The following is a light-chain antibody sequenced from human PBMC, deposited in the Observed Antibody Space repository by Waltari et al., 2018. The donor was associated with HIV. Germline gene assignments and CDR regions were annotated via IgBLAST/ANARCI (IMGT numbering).Light chain of an antibody. V-gene: IGLV2-14*01. CDR1: KSAIGYYNY. J-gene: IGLJ2*01. CDR2: EVT. Sequence: HSALAQPASVSGSPGQSVIISCTGSKSAIGYYNYVSWYQHQSGRAPKALIYEVTSRPSGISSRFSGSKSGNTAFLTISGLQIDDEGDYFCSSYTTSGIVVFGGGTKVTVL. CDR3: SSYTTSGIVV.